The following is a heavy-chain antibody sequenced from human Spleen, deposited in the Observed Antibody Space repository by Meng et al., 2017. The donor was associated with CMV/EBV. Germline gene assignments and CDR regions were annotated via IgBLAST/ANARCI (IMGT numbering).Heavy chain of an antibody. Sequence: GSISTGGYYWSWLRHHPGKGLEWIGYIYYTGTIYYNPSLRSRATISIDTSENQFSLKLTSMTAADTAVYYCARDVGIVAAGTGWFDPWGQGTLVTVSS. J-gene: IGHJ5*02. CDR3: ARDVGIVAAGTGWFDP. CDR2: IYYTGTI. CDR1: GSISTGGYY. V-gene: IGHV4-31*02. D-gene: IGHD6-13*01.